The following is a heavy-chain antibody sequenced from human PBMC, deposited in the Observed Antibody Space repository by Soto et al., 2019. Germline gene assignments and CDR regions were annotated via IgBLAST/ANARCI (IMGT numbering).Heavy chain of an antibody. V-gene: IGHV5-51*03. Sequence: GESLKISCKGSGYRFSSFWIGWVRQMPGKGLEWMGITYPDDSDTRYSPSFQGLVTISADKSISIAYLQWSSLMASDTAMYYCVRPHGDSTKGVYYYGMDVWGQGTTVTVSS. D-gene: IGHD4-17*01. CDR3: VRPHGDSTKGVYYYGMDV. J-gene: IGHJ6*02. CDR1: GYRFSSFW. CDR2: TYPDDSDT.